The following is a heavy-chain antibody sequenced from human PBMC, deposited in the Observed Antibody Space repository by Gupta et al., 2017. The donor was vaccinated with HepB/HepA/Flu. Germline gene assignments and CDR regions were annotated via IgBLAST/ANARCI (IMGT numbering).Heavy chain of an antibody. D-gene: IGHD3-3*01. V-gene: IGHV3-33*01. CDR1: GFTFSSYG. J-gene: IGHJ4*02. CDR3: ARDREITIFGVVLKYFDY. Sequence: QVQLVESGGGVVQPGRSLRLSCAASGFTFSSYGMHWVRQAPGKGLEWVAVIWYDGSNKYYADSVKGRFTISRDNSKNTLYLQMNSLRAEDTAVYYCARDREITIFGVVLKYFDYWGQGTLVTGSS. CDR2: IWYDGSNK.